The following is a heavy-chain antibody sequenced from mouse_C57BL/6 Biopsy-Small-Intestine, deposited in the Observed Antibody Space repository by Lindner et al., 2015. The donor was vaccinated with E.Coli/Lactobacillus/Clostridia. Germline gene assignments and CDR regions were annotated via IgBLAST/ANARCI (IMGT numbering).Heavy chain of an antibody. V-gene: IGHV1-63*01. CDR1: GYTFTNYW. J-gene: IGHJ2*01. Sequence: VQLQESGAELVRPGTSVKMSCKASGYTFTNYWIGWAKQRPGHGLEWIGDIYPGGGYTNYNEKFKGKATLTADKSSSTAYMQFSSLTIEDSAIYYCARENFDYFDDWGQGTTLTVSS. CDR3: ARENFDYFDD. CDR2: IYPGGGYT.